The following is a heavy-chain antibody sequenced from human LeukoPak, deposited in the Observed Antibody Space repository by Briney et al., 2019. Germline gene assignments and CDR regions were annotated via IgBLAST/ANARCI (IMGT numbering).Heavy chain of an antibody. CDR2: ISWNSGSI. CDR3: AKDNRRHYTSGPNPDSLH. Sequence: GGSLRLSCAGSGFIFNNYAMHWVRQPPGKGLKWVSGISWNSGSIDYADSVKGRFTISRDNAKNSLYLQMNSLRVEDTAFYYCAKDNRRHYTSGPNPDSLHWGQGALVTVSS. V-gene: IGHV3-9*01. J-gene: IGHJ4*02. D-gene: IGHD6-19*01. CDR1: GFIFNNYA.